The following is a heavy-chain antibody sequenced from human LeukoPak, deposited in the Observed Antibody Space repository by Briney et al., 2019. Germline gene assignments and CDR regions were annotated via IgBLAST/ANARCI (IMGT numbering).Heavy chain of an antibody. CDR1: GGSISSYY. CDR3: ARDRLLDYDFWSGYYRLHYYYGMDV. CDR2: IYYSGST. D-gene: IGHD3-3*01. J-gene: IGHJ6*02. Sequence: SDTLSLTCTVSGGSISSYYWSWIRQPPGKGLEWIGYIYYSGSTNYNPSLKSRVTISVDTSKNQFSLKLSSVTAADTAVYYCARDRLLDYDFWSGYYRLHYYYGMDVWGQGTTVTVSS. V-gene: IGHV4-59*01.